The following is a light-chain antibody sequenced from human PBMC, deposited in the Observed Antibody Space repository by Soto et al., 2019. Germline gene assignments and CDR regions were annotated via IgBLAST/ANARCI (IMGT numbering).Light chain of an antibody. CDR1: SSDVGYYNR. CDR3: SLYTSSTFYV. J-gene: IGLJ1*01. V-gene: IGLV2-18*01. Sequence: ALTQPPSVSGSPGQSVTISCTGTSSDVGYYNRVSWYQQPPGTAPKLLIYEVSNRPSGVPDRFSGSKSGNTASLTISGLQAEDEADYYCSLYTSSTFYVFGTGTKV. CDR2: EVS.